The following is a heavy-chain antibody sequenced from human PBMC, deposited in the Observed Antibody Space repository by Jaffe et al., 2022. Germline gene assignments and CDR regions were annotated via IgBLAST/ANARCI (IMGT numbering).Heavy chain of an antibody. CDR2: IRSKTYGGTI. CDR3: TRYGGDADY. CDR1: GFTFGDYA. V-gene: IGHV3-49*03. D-gene: IGHD2-8*01. Sequence: EVQVVESGGGLVQPGRSLRLSCTASGFTFGDYAMSWFRQAPGKGLEWVGFIRSKTYGGTIEYAASVKGRFTISRDDSKSIAYLQMNSLKTEDTAMYYCTRYGGDADYWGQGTLVTVSS. J-gene: IGHJ4*02.